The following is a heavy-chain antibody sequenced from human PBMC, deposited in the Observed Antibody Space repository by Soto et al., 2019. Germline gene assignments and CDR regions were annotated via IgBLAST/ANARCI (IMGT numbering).Heavy chain of an antibody. V-gene: IGHV3-23*01. CDR3: AKPPNYYGSGSSFDY. Sequence: QAGGSLRLSCAASGFTFSSYAMSWVRQAPGKGLDWVSTISGSGGSTYYADSVKGRFTISRDNSKTTLYLQMNSLSAEDTAVYYCAKPPNYYGSGSSFDYWGQGTLVTVSS. CDR2: ISGSGGST. D-gene: IGHD3-10*01. J-gene: IGHJ4*02. CDR1: GFTFSSYA.